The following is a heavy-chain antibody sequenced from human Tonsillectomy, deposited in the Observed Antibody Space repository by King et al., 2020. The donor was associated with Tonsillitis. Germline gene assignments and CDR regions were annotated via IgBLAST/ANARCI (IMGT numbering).Heavy chain of an antibody. Sequence: QLVQSGAEVKKPGESLKISCKGSGYSFTSYWIGWVRQRPGKGLEWIGIIYPGDSDTRYSPSFQGQVTISSDKSISTAYLQWSSLRASDTAMYYCARPRHCGGDCYSHYYFDYWGQGTLVTVSS. D-gene: IGHD2-21*02. CDR3: ARPRHCGGDCYSHYYFDY. V-gene: IGHV5-51*01. CDR1: GYSFTSYW. J-gene: IGHJ4*02. CDR2: IYPGDSDT.